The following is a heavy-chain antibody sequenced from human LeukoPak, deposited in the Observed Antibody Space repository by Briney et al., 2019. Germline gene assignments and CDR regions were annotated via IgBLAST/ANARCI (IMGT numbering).Heavy chain of an antibody. CDR1: GFTFSSYW. Sequence: GGSLRLSCAASGFTFSSYWMSWVRQAPGKGLEWVANIKQDGSEKYYVDSVKGRFTISRDNAKNSLYLQMNSLRAEDTAVYYCARARRYLGYCSGGSCYGYFDYWGQGTLVTVPS. CDR2: IKQDGSEK. D-gene: IGHD2-15*01. V-gene: IGHV3-7*01. CDR3: ARARRYLGYCSGGSCYGYFDY. J-gene: IGHJ4*02.